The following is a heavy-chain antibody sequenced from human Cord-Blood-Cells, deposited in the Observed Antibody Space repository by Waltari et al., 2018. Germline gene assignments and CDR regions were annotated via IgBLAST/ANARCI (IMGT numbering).Heavy chain of an antibody. CDR1: GYTFTSYA. CDR3: ARGRSWNDVAFDI. V-gene: IGHV1-3*01. D-gene: IGHD1-1*01. J-gene: IGHJ3*02. Sequence: QVQLVQSGAAVKKPGASVKVSCKASGYTFTSYAMHWVRQAPGQRLEWMGWINAGNGNTKYSQKFQGRVTITRDTSASTAYMELSSLRSEDTAVYYCARGRSWNDVAFDIWGQGTMVTVSS. CDR2: INAGNGNT.